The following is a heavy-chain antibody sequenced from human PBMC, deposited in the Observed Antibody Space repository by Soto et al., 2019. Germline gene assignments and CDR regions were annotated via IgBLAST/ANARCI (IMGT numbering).Heavy chain of an antibody. V-gene: IGHV1-18*04. CDR2: ISAYNGNP. CDR3: ARVPYYYDTSGYYS. J-gene: IGHJ4*02. CDR1: GYTFSSYG. D-gene: IGHD3-22*01. Sequence: ASVKVSCKASGYTFSSYGISWVRQAPGQGLEWMGWISAYNGNPNYAQKLQGRVTLTTDISTTTAYMELRSLRSDDTAVYYCARVPYYYDTSGYYSWGQGTPVTVSS.